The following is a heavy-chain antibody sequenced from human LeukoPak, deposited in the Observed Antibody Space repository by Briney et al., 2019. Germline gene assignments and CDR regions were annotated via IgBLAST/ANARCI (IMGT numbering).Heavy chain of an antibody. D-gene: IGHD3-10*02. Sequence: SGGSLRLSGAAPGFTFSSYEMTWGRQAPGKGLEWVSYISSIGSTIYYADSVKGRFTTSRDNAKNSLYLQMNGLRAEDTAVYYCAELGINMIGGVWGKGTTVTISS. CDR3: AELGINMIGGV. V-gene: IGHV3-48*03. CDR2: ISSIGSTI. J-gene: IGHJ6*04. CDR1: GFTFSSYE.